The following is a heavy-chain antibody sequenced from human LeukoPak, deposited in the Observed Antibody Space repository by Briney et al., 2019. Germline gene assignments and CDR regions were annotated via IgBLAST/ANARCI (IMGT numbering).Heavy chain of an antibody. V-gene: IGHV3-23*01. D-gene: IGHD1-26*01. CDR3: AKRSPSGTFYFDY. CDR1: GFTFSSYA. J-gene: IGHJ4*02. CDR2: IGFRVGDI. Sequence: PGGPLRLSCAASGFTFSSYALSWVRQSPGEGLEWVSSIGFRVGDILYADSVKGRFIISRDNSKNTLYLYMNSLRADDTAVYFCAKRSPSGTFYFDYWGQGTQVIVSS.